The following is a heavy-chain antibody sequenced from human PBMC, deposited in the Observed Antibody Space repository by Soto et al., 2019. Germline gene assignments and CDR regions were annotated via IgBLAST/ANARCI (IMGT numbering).Heavy chain of an antibody. CDR2: IIPIVGLT. V-gene: IGHV1-69*02. Sequence: QVQLLQSGSEVKKPGSSVKVSCRASGGSLSTYLATGVRQAPGQGLDWMGRIIPIVGLTNYEPKFQGGVTITADKSTSTAYMELSSLRSDDPAVYYCARPTGGHDAGGNYMDVWGKGTTVIVSS. J-gene: IGHJ6*03. D-gene: IGHD2-8*02. CDR1: GGSLSTYL. CDR3: ARPTGGHDAGGNYMDV.